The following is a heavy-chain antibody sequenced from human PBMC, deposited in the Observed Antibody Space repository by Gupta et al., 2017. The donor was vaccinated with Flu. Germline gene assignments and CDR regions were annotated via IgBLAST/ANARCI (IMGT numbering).Heavy chain of an antibody. J-gene: IGHJ4*02. D-gene: IGHD4-17*01. CDR3: ARDKGRVTTVIGSPFDY. CDR1: GFTFSLYT. V-gene: IGHV3-21*02. Sequence: EVQLVEAGGGLVKPGEYLTISCASSGFTFSLYTMNWVRKAPGKGLEWVSSISSNSRYIYYEDSLKGRFTISRDNAKNSLYLQMNSLSAEDTAVYYCARDKGRVTTVIGSPFDYWGQGTLVTVSS. CDR2: ISSNSRYI.